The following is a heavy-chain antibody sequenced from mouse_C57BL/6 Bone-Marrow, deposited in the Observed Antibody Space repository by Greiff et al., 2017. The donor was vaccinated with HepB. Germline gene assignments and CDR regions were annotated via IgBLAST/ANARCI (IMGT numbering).Heavy chain of an antibody. V-gene: IGHV1-5*01. CDR3: TRVSLITSLTTWGAMDY. D-gene: IGHD1-1*01. CDR2: IYPGNSDT. CDR1: GYTFTSYW. J-gene: IGHJ4*01. Sequence: EVQLQQSGTVLARPGASVKMSCKTSGYTFTSYWMHWVKQRPGQGLEWIWAIYPGNSDTSYNQKFKGKAKLTAVTSASTAYMELSSLTNEDSAVYYCTRVSLITSLTTWGAMDYCGQGTTVTVS.